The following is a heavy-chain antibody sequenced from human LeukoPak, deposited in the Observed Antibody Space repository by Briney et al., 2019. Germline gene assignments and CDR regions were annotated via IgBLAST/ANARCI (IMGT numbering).Heavy chain of an antibody. D-gene: IGHD6-19*01. Sequence: ASVKVSCKASGYTSTGYYMHWVRQAPGQGLEWMGWINPNSGGTNYAQKFQGRVTMTRDTSISTAYMELSRLRSDDTAVYYCARSSSGWYGSFDYWGQGTLVTVSS. J-gene: IGHJ4*02. V-gene: IGHV1-2*02. CDR2: INPNSGGT. CDR1: GYTSTGYY. CDR3: ARSSSGWYGSFDY.